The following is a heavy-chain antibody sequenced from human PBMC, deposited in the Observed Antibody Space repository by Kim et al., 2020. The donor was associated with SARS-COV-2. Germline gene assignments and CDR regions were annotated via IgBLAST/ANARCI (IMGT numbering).Heavy chain of an antibody. V-gene: IGHV3-9*01. J-gene: IGHJ4*02. Sequence: GGSLRLSCAASGFTFGDYAMHWVRQAPGKGLEWVSGISWNSGSIGYADSVKGRFTISRDNAKNSLYLQMNSLRAEDTALYYCAKDRVYYYDTRGAGEFDYWGQGTLVTVSS. CDR3: AKDRVYYYDTRGAGEFDY. CDR1: GFTFGDYA. CDR2: ISWNSGSI. D-gene: IGHD3-22*01.